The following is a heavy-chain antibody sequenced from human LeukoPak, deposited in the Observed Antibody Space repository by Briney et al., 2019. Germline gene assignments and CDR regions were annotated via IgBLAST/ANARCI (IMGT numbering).Heavy chain of an antibody. CDR1: GSTFSSYG. V-gene: IGHV3-33*01. J-gene: IGHJ4*02. Sequence: GGSLRLSCTPSGSTFSSYGFHWVRQAPGKGLESVAVIWYDGSQKYYADSVKGRFTISRDNSKNTLSLQMNSLRAEDTAVYYCARDVGNFGSGSSYFDSWGQGTLVTVSS. CDR2: IWYDGSQK. D-gene: IGHD3-10*01. CDR3: ARDVGNFGSGSSYFDS.